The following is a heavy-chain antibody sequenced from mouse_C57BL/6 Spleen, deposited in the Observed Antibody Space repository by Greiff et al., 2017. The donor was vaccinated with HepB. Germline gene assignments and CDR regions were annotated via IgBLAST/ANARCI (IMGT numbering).Heavy chain of an antibody. J-gene: IGHJ3*01. D-gene: IGHD5-1*01. V-gene: IGHV1-15*01. Sequence: LQESGAELVRPGASVTLSCKASGYTFTDYEMHWVKQTPVHGLEWIGAIDPETGGTAYNQKFKGKAILTADKSSSTAYMELRSLTSEDSAVYYCTRDEYSAWFAYWGQGTLVTVSA. CDR1: GYTFTDYE. CDR2: IDPETGGT. CDR3: TRDEYSAWFAY.